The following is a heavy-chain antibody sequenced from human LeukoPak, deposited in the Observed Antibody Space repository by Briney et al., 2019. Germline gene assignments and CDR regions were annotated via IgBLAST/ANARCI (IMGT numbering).Heavy chain of an antibody. CDR2: IYSGGST. V-gene: IGHV3-53*01. CDR1: GFTVSSNY. CDR3: ATRWFGA. J-gene: IGHJ5*02. Sequence: QPGGSLRLSCAASGFTVSSNYMSWVRQAPGKGLEWVSVIYSGGSTYYAASGKGRFTISRDNSKNTLYLQMNSLIAEDTAVYYCATRWFGAWGQGTLVTVSS.